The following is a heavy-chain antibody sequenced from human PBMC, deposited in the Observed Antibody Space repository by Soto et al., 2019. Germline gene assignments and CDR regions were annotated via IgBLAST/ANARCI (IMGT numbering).Heavy chain of an antibody. CDR2: IIPIFGTA. Sequence: ASVKVSCKASGGTFSSYAISWVRQAPGQGLEWMGGIIPIFGTANYAQKFQGRVTITADKSTSTAYMELSSLRSEDTAVYYCARDMRMATTDYYYYGMDVWGQGTTVTVS. CDR1: GGTFSSYA. J-gene: IGHJ6*02. D-gene: IGHD5-12*01. V-gene: IGHV1-69*06. CDR3: ARDMRMATTDYYYYGMDV.